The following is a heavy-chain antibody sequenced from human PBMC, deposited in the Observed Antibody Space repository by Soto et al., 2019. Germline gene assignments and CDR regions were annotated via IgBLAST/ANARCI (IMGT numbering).Heavy chain of an antibody. CDR2: IKSKTDGGTT. D-gene: IGHD6-19*01. CDR3: ATPPVA. Sequence: EVQLVESGGDLVKPGGSLRLSCAASGFSFTDAWMHWVRQAPGKGLEWVGRIKSKTDGGTTDYAAPVKGRFTISRDDSNNTLYLQMNNLRTEDTAVYYCATPPVAWGQGTLVTVSS. CDR1: GFSFTDAW. J-gene: IGHJ5*02. V-gene: IGHV3-15*07.